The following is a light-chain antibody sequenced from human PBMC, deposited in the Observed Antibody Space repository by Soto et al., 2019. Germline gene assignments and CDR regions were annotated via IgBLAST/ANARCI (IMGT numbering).Light chain of an antibody. Sequence: QSALTQPASVSGSAGQSITISCTGTSSDVGGYNYVSWYQQHPGKAPKLMIYEVSNRPSGVSNRFSGSKSGNTASLTISGLQAEDEADYCCSSYTSSSTPVVFGGGTKLTVL. CDR3: SSYTSSSTPVV. CDR1: SSDVGGYNY. CDR2: EVS. J-gene: IGLJ2*01. V-gene: IGLV2-14*01.